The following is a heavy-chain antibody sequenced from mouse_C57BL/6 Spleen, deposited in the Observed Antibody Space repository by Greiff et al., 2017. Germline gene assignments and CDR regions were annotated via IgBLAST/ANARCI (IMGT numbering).Heavy chain of an antibody. CDR3: ARDGAAYYFDY. J-gene: IGHJ2*01. V-gene: IGHV5-4*01. D-gene: IGHD1-1*02. CDR2: ISDGGSYT. CDR1: GFTFSSYA. Sequence: EVNLVESGGGLVKPGGSLKLSCAASGFTFSSYAMSWVRQTPEKRLEWVATISDGGSYTYYPDNVKGRFTISRDNAKNNLYLQMSHLKSEDTAMYYCARDGAAYYFDYWGQGTTLTASS.